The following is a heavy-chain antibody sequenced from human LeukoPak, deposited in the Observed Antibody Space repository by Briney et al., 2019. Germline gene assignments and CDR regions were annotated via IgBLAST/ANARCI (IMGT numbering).Heavy chain of an antibody. CDR1: GFTFSSYA. D-gene: IGHD3-22*01. CDR3: AKGPYYYDSSGYSRRWFDP. J-gene: IGHJ5*02. V-gene: IGHV3-23*01. CDR2: ISGSGGIT. Sequence: RPGGSLRLSCAASGFTFSSYAMSWVRQAPGKGLEWVSGISGSGGITYYAVSVKGRFTISRGNSKNTLYLQMNSLRAEDTAVYYCAKGPYYYDSSGYSRRWFDPWGQGTLVTVSS.